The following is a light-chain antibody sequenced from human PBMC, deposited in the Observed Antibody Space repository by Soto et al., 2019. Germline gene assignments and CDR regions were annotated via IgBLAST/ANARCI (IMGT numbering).Light chain of an antibody. V-gene: IGKV1-5*03. CDR1: QTISSR. CDR2: KAT. Sequence: DIPMTQSPSSLSASVGDRVTITCRASQTISSRLAWYQQKPGQAPKLLIYKATNLQTGVASRFSGSGSGTEFSLTISNLQPDDFAVYYCQQYNEFQYTFGQGTRLDI. J-gene: IGKJ2*01. CDR3: QQYNEFQYT.